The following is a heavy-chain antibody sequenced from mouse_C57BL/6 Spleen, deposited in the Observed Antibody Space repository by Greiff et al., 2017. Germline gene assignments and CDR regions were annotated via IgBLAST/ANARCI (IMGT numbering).Heavy chain of an antibody. Sequence: VQRVESGPGLVQPSPSLSITCTVSGFSLTSYGVHWVRQSPGKGLEWLGVIWRGGSTDYNAAFMSRLSITNDNSKSQVFFKMNSLQADDTAIYYCAKPSWDSYYYAMDYWGQGTSVTVSS. V-gene: IGHV2-5*01. CDR1: GFSLTSYG. CDR2: IWRGGST. D-gene: IGHD4-1*01. J-gene: IGHJ4*01. CDR3: AKPSWDSYYYAMDY.